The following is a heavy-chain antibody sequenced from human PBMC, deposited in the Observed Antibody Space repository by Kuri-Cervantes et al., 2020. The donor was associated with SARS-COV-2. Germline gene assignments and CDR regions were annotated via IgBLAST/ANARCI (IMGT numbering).Heavy chain of an antibody. CDR3: AREYYYDSSGYYYTRYYYYYGMDV. D-gene: IGHD3-22*01. Sequence: SETLSLTCTVSGGSISSYYWSWIRQPAGKGLEWIGRIYTSGSTNYNPSLKSRVTISVDTSKNQFSLKLSSVTAADTAVYYCAREYYYDSSGYYYTRYYYYYGMDVWGQGTTVTVSS. V-gene: IGHV4-4*07. CDR1: GGSISSYY. J-gene: IGHJ6*02. CDR2: IYTSGST.